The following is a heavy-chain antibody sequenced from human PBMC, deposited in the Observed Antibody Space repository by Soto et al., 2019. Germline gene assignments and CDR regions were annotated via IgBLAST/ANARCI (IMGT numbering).Heavy chain of an antibody. CDR1: GFTFSSYG. V-gene: IGHV3-33*06. J-gene: IGHJ4*02. CDR2: IWYDGSNK. CDR3: AKDPTSYDSSAHSDS. Sequence: GSLRLSCAASGFTFSSYGMHWVRQAPGKGLEWVAVIWYDGSNKYYADSVKGRFTISRDNSKNTLYLQMNSLRAEDTAVYYCAKDPTSYDSSAHSDSWGQGTLVTLSS. D-gene: IGHD3-22*01.